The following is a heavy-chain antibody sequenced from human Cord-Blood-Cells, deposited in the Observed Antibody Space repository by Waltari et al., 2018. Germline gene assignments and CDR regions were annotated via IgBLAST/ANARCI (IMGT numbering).Heavy chain of an antibody. CDR2: MNPNSGNT. J-gene: IGHJ3*02. V-gene: IGHV1-8*01. CDR1: GSTVTRYA. Sequence: QVQLVQAGAEVTKPGASVTVSCKAPGSTVTRYAINWVRQATGQGLEWMGWMNPNSGNTGYAQKFQGRVTMTRNTSISTAYMELSSLRSEDTAVYYCARGETDAFDIWGQGTMVTVSS. CDR3: ARGETDAFDI.